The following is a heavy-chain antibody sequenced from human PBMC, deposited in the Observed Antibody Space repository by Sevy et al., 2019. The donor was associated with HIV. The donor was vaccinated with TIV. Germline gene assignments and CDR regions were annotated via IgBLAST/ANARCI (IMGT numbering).Heavy chain of an antibody. CDR1: GFIFSSYD. Sequence: GGSLRLSCAASGFIFSSYDMNWVRQAPGKGLQWVSSISLSNTSMYYVDSVKGRFSISRDNARNSLSLQMNSRRAEDTAVYYCARSGYNYRGIDYWGQGTLVTVS. J-gene: IGHJ4*02. D-gene: IGHD5-12*01. V-gene: IGHV3-21*01. CDR2: ISLSNTSM. CDR3: ARSGYNYRGIDY.